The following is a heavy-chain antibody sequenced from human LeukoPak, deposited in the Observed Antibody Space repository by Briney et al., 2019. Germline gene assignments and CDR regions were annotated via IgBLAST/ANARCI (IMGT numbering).Heavy chain of an antibody. D-gene: IGHD3-10*01. Sequence: SETLSLTCTASGGSISSSSYYWGWIRQPPGKGLEWIGTIYYSGSTYYNPSLKSRVTVSVDTSKNQFSLKLTSVTAADTAVYYCASNGVEGYYFDYWGQGTLVTVSS. CDR1: GGSISSSSYY. CDR2: IYYSGST. J-gene: IGHJ4*02. CDR3: ASNGVEGYYFDY. V-gene: IGHV4-39*01.